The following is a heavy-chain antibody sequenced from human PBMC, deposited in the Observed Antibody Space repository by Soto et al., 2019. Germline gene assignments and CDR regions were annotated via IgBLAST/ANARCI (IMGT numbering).Heavy chain of an antibody. CDR3: ASTSTTVNYYYYGMDV. CDR2: IIPIFGTA. CDR1: GDTFSSYA. V-gene: IGHV1-69*13. Sequence: GASVKVSCKASGDTFSSYAISWVRQAPGQGLEWMGGIIPIFGTANYAQKFQGRVTITADESTSTAYMELSSLRSEDTAVYYCASTSTTVNYYYYGMDVWGQGTTVTVSS. D-gene: IGHD4-17*01. J-gene: IGHJ6*02.